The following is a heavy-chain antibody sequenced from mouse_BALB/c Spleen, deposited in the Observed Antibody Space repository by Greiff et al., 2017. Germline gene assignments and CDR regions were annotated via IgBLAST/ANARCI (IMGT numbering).Heavy chain of an antibody. J-gene: IGHJ4*01. CDR2: INSNGGST. V-gene: IGHV5-6-3*01. CDR1: GFTFSSYG. Sequence: DVKLVESGGGLVQPGGSLKLSCAASGFTFSSYGMSWVRQTPDKRLELVATINSNGGSTYYPDSVKGRFTISRDNAKNTLYLQMSSLKSEDTAMYYCAREGLLDAMDYWGQGTSVTVS. CDR3: AREGLLDAMDY. D-gene: IGHD3-3*01.